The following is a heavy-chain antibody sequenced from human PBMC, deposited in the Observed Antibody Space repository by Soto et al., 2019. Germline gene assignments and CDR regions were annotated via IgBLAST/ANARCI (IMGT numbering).Heavy chain of an antibody. CDR1: GGTFSSYG. D-gene: IGHD1-20*01. Sequence: GASVKVSCKASGGTFSSYGISWVRQAPGQGLEWMGWISAYNGNTNYAQKLQGRVTMTTDTSTSTAYMELRSLRSDDTAVYYCAREVTGTVWYYYGMDVWGQGTTVTVSS. CDR2: ISAYNGNT. J-gene: IGHJ6*02. V-gene: IGHV1-18*01. CDR3: AREVTGTVWYYYGMDV.